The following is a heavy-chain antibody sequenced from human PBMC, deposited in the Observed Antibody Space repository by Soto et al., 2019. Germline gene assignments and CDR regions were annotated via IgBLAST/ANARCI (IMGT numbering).Heavy chain of an antibody. Sequence: ETLSLTCTVSGGSISSSSYYWGWIRQPPGKGLEWIGSIYYSGSTYYNPSLKSRVTISVDTSKNQFSLKLSSVTAADTAVYYCASQQLIYYYYGMDVWGQGTTVTVSS. CDR3: ASQQLIYYYYGMDV. V-gene: IGHV4-39*01. J-gene: IGHJ6*02. CDR2: IYYSGST. CDR1: GGSISSSSYY. D-gene: IGHD6-13*01.